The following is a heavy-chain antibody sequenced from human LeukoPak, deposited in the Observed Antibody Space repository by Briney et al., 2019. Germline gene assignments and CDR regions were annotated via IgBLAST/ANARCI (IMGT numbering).Heavy chain of an antibody. CDR2: ISSSSTYI. J-gene: IGHJ3*01. CDR1: EFTFSSYS. D-gene: IGHD1-26*01. CDR3: ARGTSGSYPNDAFDV. Sequence: GGSLRLSCAASEFTFSSYSMNWVRQAPGKGLEWVSSISSSSTYIYYADSLKGRFTISRDNAKNSLYQHMNSLRAQDSAVYYCARGTSGSYPNDAFDVWGQGTMVTVSS. V-gene: IGHV3-21*01.